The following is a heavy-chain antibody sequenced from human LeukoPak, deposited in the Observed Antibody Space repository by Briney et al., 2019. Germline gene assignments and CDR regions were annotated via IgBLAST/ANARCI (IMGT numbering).Heavy chain of an antibody. V-gene: IGHV1-18*01. J-gene: IGHJ3*02. CDR2: IGAYNGNT. D-gene: IGHD3-22*01. Sequence: ASVKVSCKASGYTFTRYGISWARQAPGQGLEWMGWIGAYNGNTNFAQKLQGRVTMTTDTSTSTAYMELRSLRSDDTAVYYCARDCYDSSIDTFDIWGQGTMVTVSS. CDR1: GYTFTRYG. CDR3: ARDCYDSSIDTFDI.